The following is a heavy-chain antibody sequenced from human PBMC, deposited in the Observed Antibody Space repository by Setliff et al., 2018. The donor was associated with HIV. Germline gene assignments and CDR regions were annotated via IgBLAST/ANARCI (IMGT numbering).Heavy chain of an antibody. D-gene: IGHD5-12*01. Sequence: GGSLRLSCAASGFPFSSYEMNWIRQAPGKGLEWVSYMSGSGRGSVTTYADSVKGRFTISRDNAKNSLYLQMNSLRAEDTAIYYCARDWRSGYDLNFDYWGQGTLVTVSS. V-gene: IGHV3-48*03. CDR3: ARDWRSGYDLNFDY. CDR1: GFPFSSYE. CDR2: MSGSGRGSVT. J-gene: IGHJ4*02.